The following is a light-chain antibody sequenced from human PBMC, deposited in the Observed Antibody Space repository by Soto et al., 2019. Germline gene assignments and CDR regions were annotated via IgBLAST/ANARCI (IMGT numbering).Light chain of an antibody. V-gene: IGLV1-44*01. CDR2: NNN. J-gene: IGLJ1*01. CDR3: AAWDDSLNGYV. Sequence: QSVLTPPPSASCTPGQRVTISCSGGSSNIGTNAVNWYQQLPGTAPKLLIYNNNQRPSGVPDRFSGTKSGTSASLAISGLQSEDEADYYCAAWDDSLNGYVFGTGTKVTVL. CDR1: SSNIGTNA.